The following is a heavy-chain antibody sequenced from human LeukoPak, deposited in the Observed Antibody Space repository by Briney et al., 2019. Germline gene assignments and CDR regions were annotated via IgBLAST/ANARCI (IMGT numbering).Heavy chain of an antibody. D-gene: IGHD2-21*02. V-gene: IGHV3-20*04. Sequence: PGGSLRLSCAASGFTFDDYGMSWVRQAPGKGLEWVSGINWNGGSTGYADSVKGRFTISRDNAKNSLYLQMNSLRAEDTALYYCAREKHCGGDCYAFDTWGQGTMVTVSS. CDR3: AREKHCGGDCYAFDT. J-gene: IGHJ3*02. CDR1: GFTFDDYG. CDR2: INWNGGST.